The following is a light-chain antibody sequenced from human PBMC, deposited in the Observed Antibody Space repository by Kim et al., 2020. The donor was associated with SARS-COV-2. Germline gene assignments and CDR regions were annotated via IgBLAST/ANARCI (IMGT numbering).Light chain of an antibody. CDR3: CSYAGSNSLV. J-gene: IGLJ2*01. Sequence: YNYVTWYQQHPGKAPKVIIYDVSKRPSGIPDRFSGSKSGNTASLTISGLQTEDEGDYHCCSYAGSNSLVFDGGTKVTVL. CDR2: DVS. V-gene: IGLV2-11*03. CDR1: YNY.